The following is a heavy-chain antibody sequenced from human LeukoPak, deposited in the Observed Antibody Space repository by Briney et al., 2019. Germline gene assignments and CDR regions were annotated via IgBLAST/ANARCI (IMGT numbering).Heavy chain of an antibody. D-gene: IGHD6-13*01. CDR3: ARTTGYSQIV. J-gene: IGHJ3*01. Sequence: SETLSLTCTVSGGSISSSSYHWGWIRQPPGKGMEWIGSIYYSGTTYYNPSLKSRVTISVDTSKNQFSLKLSSVTVADTAVYYCARTTGYSQIVWGQGTMVTVSS. V-gene: IGHV4-39*01. CDR2: IYYSGTT. CDR1: GGSISSSSYH.